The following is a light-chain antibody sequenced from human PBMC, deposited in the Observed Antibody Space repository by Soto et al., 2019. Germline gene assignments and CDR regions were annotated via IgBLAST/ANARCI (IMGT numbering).Light chain of an antibody. CDR3: SSYTSSSTLPVV. V-gene: IGLV2-14*01. CDR2: DVS. Sequence: QSVLTQPASVSGSPGQSITISCTGTSSDVGGYNYVSWYQQHPGKAPKLMIYDVSNRPSGVSNRFSGSKSGNTASLTISGLQAEDEADYYCSSYTSSSTLPVVFGGGNKVTVL. J-gene: IGLJ2*01. CDR1: SSDVGGYNY.